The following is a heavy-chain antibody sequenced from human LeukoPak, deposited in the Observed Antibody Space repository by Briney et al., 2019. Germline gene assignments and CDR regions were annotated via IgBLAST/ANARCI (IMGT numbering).Heavy chain of an antibody. CDR3: ARSKSSSWYPGWFDP. D-gene: IGHD6-13*01. CDR1: GGTFSSYA. J-gene: IGHJ5*02. V-gene: IGHV1-69*04. CDR2: IIPILGIA. Sequence: ASVKVSCKASGGTFSSYAISWVRQAPGQGLEWMGRIIPILGIANYAQRFQGRVTITADKSTSTAYMELSSLRSEDTAVYYCARSKSSSWYPGWFDPWGQGTLVTVSS.